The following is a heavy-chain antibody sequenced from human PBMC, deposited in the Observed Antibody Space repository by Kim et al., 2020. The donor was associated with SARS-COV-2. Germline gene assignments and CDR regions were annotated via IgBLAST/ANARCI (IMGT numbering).Heavy chain of an antibody. D-gene: IGHD4-4*01. CDR3: ASYRTVTHIDPTQNYWFDP. J-gene: IGHJ5*02. Sequence: SETLSLTCTVSGGSISSGGYYWSWIRQHPGKGLEWIGYIYYSGSTYYNPSLKSRVTISVDTSKNQFSLKLSSVTAADTAVYYCASYRTVTHIDPTQNYWFDPCGQGTLVTVSS. CDR1: GGSISSGGYY. CDR2: IYYSGST. V-gene: IGHV4-31*03.